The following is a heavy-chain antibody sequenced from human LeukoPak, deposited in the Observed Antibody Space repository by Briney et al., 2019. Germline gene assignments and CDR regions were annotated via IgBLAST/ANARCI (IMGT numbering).Heavy chain of an antibody. CDR3: GGRCYGPAEGASDI. Sequence: GESLKISCKGSGYSFTSYWIGWVRQMPGKGLEWMGIIYPGDSDTRYSPSFQGQVTISADKSISTAYLQWSSLQASDTAMYCSGGRCYGPAEGASDIWGQGTMVTVSS. CDR1: GYSFTSYW. D-gene: IGHD2-15*01. V-gene: IGHV5-51*01. CDR2: IYPGDSDT. J-gene: IGHJ3*02.